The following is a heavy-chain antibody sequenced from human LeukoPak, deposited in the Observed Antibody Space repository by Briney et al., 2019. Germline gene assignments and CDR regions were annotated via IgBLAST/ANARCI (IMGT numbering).Heavy chain of an antibody. Sequence: GRSLRLSCAASGFTFSSYAMHWVRQAPGKGLEWVAVISYDGSNKYYADSVKGRFTISRDNSKNTLYLQMNSLRAEDTAVYYCARDSLRITMVRGAISYYFDYWGQETLVTVSS. D-gene: IGHD3-10*01. CDR1: GFTFSSYA. CDR2: ISYDGSNK. J-gene: IGHJ4*02. V-gene: IGHV3-30*04. CDR3: ARDSLRITMVRGAISYYFDY.